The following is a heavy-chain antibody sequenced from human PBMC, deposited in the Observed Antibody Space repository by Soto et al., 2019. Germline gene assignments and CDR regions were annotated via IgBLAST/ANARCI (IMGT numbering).Heavy chain of an antibody. CDR1: GFTFNNYG. CDR3: AKSRDGYNFYFYYGMDV. D-gene: IGHD5-12*01. J-gene: IGHJ6*02. CDR2: ILYDGGKN. Sequence: QVQLVGSGGGVVQPGRSLRLSCAASGFTFNNYGMHWVRQAPGKGLEWVAHILYDGGKNYYADSVKGRFTISRDNSKNTLYLQMNSLTAEDTAVYFCAKSRDGYNFYFYYGMDVWGQGTAVTVSS. V-gene: IGHV3-30*18.